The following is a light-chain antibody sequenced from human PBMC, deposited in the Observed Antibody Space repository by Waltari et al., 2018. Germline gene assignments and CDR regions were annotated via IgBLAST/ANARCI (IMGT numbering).Light chain of an antibody. V-gene: IGKV1-5*03. J-gene: IGKJ4*01. CDR2: KAS. Sequence: DIQMTQSPSTLSASVGDRVTITCRATQSISYWLAWYQHKPGKAPNLLIYKASNLKSGVPSRFSGSGFGTEFTLTISSLHPDYCGTYYCQQFYRYPLTFGGGTKVEI. CDR1: QSISYW. CDR3: QQFYRYPLT.